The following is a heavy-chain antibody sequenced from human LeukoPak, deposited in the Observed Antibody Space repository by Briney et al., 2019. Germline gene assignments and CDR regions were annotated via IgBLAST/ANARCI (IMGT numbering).Heavy chain of an antibody. CDR1: GISFSSHG. D-gene: IGHD3-22*01. CDR2: ICYGGSNI. Sequence: GSWRLSCAASGISFSSHGMHWVRQAPGKGLEWVAVICYGGSNIYYADSVKGRFTIARANSTNTLCLKMYILRAEDTAVDYCARARNDYDSNGFSVLDYWGQGTLVTVSS. V-gene: IGHV3-33*01. J-gene: IGHJ4*02. CDR3: ARARNDYDSNGFSVLDY.